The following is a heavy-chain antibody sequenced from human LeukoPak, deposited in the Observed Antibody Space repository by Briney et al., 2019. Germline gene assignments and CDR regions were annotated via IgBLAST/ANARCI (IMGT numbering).Heavy chain of an antibody. CDR1: GFTFSSYW. D-gene: IGHD2/OR15-2a*01. Sequence: GGSLRLSCAASGFTFSSYWMSWVRQAPGKGLEWVANIKEDGSEKNYVDSVKGRFTISRDNAKNSLYLQMNSLKAEDTAVYYCARGGGRHVEYWGQGNLVTVSS. V-gene: IGHV3-7*05. CDR3: ARGGGRHVEY. CDR2: IKEDGSEK. J-gene: IGHJ4*02.